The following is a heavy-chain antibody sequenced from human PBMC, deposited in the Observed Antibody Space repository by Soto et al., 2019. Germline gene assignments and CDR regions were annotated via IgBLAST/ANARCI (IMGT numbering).Heavy chain of an antibody. V-gene: IGHV5-10-1*01. D-gene: IGHD1-7*01. J-gene: IGHJ4*02. CDR1: GYSFTNYL. CDR2: IDPSDSYT. CDR3: AIRTPSKDY. Sequence: PGESLKISCRGSGYSFTNYLISWVRQMPGKGLEWMGKIDPSDSYTNYSPSFQGHVTISADKSISTAYLQWSSLKASDTAMYYCAIRTPSKDYWGQGTRVTVSS.